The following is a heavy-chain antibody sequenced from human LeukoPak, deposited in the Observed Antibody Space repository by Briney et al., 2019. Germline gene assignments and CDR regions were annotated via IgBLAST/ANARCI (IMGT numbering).Heavy chain of an antibody. V-gene: IGHV4-34*01. CDR3: ARGTVTFDY. CDR2: MNPSGST. Sequence: SETLSLTCAVYGGSFSGYYWTWIRQTPEKGLEWIGEMNPSGSTSYNPSLNSRVTISLDTSNMQFFLRLTSVTAADTAVYYCARGTVTFDYWGQGTLVTVSS. J-gene: IGHJ4*02. D-gene: IGHD4-17*01. CDR1: GGSFSGYY.